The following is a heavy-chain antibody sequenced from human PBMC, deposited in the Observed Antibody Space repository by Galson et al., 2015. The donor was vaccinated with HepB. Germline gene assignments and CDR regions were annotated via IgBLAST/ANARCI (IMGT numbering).Heavy chain of an antibody. CDR2: ISTGSGYT. CDR1: GFTFSDYY. V-gene: IGHV3-11*06. Sequence: SLRLSCAASGFTFSDYYLSWVRQASGKGLEWVSYISTGSGYTDYADSVKGRFTISRDNAKNSLYLQMNSLRAEDTAVYYCAREPYFDYWGQGTLVTVSS. J-gene: IGHJ4*02. CDR3: AREPYFDY.